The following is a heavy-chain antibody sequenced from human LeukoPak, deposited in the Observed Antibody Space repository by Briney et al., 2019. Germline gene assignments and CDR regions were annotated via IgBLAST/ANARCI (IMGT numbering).Heavy chain of an antibody. CDR1: GLTFSSHW. CDR2: IGFGDDSA. J-gene: IGHJ5*02. CDR3: AKDPTSVGGRHDWLLDS. V-gene: IGHV3-23*01. Sequence: PGGSLRLSCAASGLTFSSHWMHWVRQAPGKGLEWVSTIGFGDDSAYYADSVKGRFTISRDNSKNTLYLQMNYLRAEDTAVYYCAKDPTSVGGRHDWLLDSWGQGTLVTVSS. D-gene: IGHD3-9*01.